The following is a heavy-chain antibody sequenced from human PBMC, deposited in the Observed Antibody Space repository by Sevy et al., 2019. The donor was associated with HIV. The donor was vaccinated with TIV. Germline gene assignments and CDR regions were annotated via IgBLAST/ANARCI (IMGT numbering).Heavy chain of an antibody. D-gene: IGHD5-18*01. Sequence: GGSLRLSCAASGLTVSRNYMSWVRQAPGKGLEWVAVLYSGGNTDYADTVKGRLTIYRDNSKNTLDLQMNSRRVEDTAVYFCARGGAARSFDFWGQGTLVTVSS. CDR2: LYSGGNT. J-gene: IGHJ4*02. CDR3: ARGGAARSFDF. V-gene: IGHV3-66*01. CDR1: GLTVSRNY.